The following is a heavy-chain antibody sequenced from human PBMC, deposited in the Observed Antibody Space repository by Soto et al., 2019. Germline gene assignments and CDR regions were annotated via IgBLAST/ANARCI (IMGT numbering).Heavy chain of an antibody. CDR3: ARDVGSSHGPGHPHYFDY. J-gene: IGHJ4*02. V-gene: IGHV4-34*01. CDR2: INHSGST. CDR1: GGSFSGYY. D-gene: IGHD2-2*01. Sequence: SETLSLTCAVYGGSFSGYYWSWIRQPPGKGLEWIGEINHSGSTNYNPSLKSRVTISVDTSKNQFSLKLSSVTAADTAVYYCARDVGSSHGPGHPHYFDYWGQGTLVTVS.